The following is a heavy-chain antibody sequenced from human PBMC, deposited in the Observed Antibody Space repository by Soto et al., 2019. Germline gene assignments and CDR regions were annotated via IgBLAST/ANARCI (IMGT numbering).Heavy chain of an antibody. CDR3: ARDFYSSGWYSGTDY. CDR2: INPNSGGT. D-gene: IGHD6-19*01. Sequence: ASVNVSCKASGYTFTGYYMHWVRQAPVQGLEWMGWINPNSGGTNYAQKFQGRVTMTRDTSISTAYMELSRLRSDDTAVYYCARDFYSSGWYSGTDYWGQGNLVTVSS. CDR1: GYTFTGYY. J-gene: IGHJ4*02. V-gene: IGHV1-2*02.